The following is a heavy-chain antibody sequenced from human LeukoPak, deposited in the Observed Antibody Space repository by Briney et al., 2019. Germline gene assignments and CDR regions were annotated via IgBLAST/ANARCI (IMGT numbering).Heavy chain of an antibody. J-gene: IGHJ4*02. D-gene: IGHD2-21*02. Sequence: ASVKVSCKASGGTFSSYAISWVRQAPGQGLEWMGRIIPILGIANYAQKFQGRVTITADKSTSTAYMELSSLRSEDTAVYYCARDAVAVTTAADYWGQGTLVTVSS. CDR3: ARDAVAVTTAADY. CDR1: GGTFSSYA. CDR2: IIPILGIA. V-gene: IGHV1-69*04.